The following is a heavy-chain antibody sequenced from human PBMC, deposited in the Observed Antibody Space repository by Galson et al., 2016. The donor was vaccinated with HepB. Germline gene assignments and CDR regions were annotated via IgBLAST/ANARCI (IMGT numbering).Heavy chain of an antibody. Sequence: SLRLSCAASGFTFSNYGMHWVRHTPGKGLEWVAMIWHDGSNRYYVDAVRGRFTISRDNSKNTLHLQMNSLRAEDTAVYYCARDVAPRLTNKRGPSSPDGDFWGQGTLVTVSS. V-gene: IGHV3-33*01. CDR2: IWHDGSNR. D-gene: IGHD3-10*01. J-gene: IGHJ4*02. CDR1: GFTFSNYG. CDR3: ARDVAPRLTNKRGPSSPDGDF.